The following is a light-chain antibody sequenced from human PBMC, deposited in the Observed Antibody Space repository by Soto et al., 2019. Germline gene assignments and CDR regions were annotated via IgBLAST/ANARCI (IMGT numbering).Light chain of an antibody. CDR2: SSS. J-gene: IGKJ4*02. V-gene: IGKV1-39*01. CDR3: RQTFSTQIS. CDR1: QNIGDY. Sequence: DIEMTQSPSSLSASAGDKVTITCRASQNIGDYLRWYQQRPGKAPKLLIYSSSILHSAASSRFSGGGSGTEFTLTISGLQPDDFATYYCRQTFSTQISFGGGTTVDIK.